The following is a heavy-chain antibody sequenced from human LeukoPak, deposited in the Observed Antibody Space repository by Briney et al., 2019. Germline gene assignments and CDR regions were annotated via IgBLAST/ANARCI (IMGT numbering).Heavy chain of an antibody. V-gene: IGHV3-48*03. CDR1: GFTFSSYE. Sequence: GGPLRLSCAASGFTFSSYEMNWVRQAPGKGLEWVSYISSSGSTIYYADSVKGRFTISRDNAKNSLYLQMNSLRAEDTAVYYCARDYCSSTSCYASYYYGMDVWGQGTTVTVSS. J-gene: IGHJ6*02. CDR3: ARDYCSSTSCYASYYYGMDV. CDR2: ISSSGSTI. D-gene: IGHD2-2*01.